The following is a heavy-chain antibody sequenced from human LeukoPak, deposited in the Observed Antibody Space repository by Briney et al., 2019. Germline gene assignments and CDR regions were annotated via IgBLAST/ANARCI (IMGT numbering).Heavy chain of an antibody. CDR1: GGSISSYY. V-gene: IGHV4-34*01. J-gene: IGHJ4*02. CDR3: ARDSGSDY. Sequence: PSETLSLTCTVSGGSISSYYWSWIRQPPGKGLEWIGEINHSGSTNYNPSLKSRVTISVDTSKNQFSLKLSSVTAADTAVYYCARDSGSDYWGQGTLVTVSS. CDR2: INHSGST.